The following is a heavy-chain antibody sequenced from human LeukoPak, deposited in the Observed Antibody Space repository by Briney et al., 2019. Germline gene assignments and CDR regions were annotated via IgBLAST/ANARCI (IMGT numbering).Heavy chain of an antibody. CDR2: INSDGSST. CDR1: GFTFSSYW. CDR3: ARAGGIAAAGHYFDY. D-gene: IGHD6-13*01. V-gene: IGHV3-74*01. Sequence: PGGSLRLSCAASGFTFSSYWMHWVRQAPGKGLVCVSRINSDGSSTSYADSVKGRFTISRDNAKNSLYLQMNSLRAEDTAVYYCARAGGIAAAGHYFDYWGQGTLVTVSS. J-gene: IGHJ4*02.